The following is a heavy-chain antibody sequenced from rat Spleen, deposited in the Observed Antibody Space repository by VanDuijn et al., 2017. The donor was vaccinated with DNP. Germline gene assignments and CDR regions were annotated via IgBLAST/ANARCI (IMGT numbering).Heavy chain of an antibody. J-gene: IGHJ2*01. CDR1: GFTFSDYY. V-gene: IGHV5-22*01. D-gene: IGHD4-3*01. CDR2: ISYDGVST. Sequence: EVQLVESGGGLVQPGRSLRLSCAASGFTFSDYYMAWVRQAPAKGLELVAYISYDGVSTYYGDSVKGRFTISRDNARSTLYLQMNSLRSEDMATYYCVRWYNSGYYFDYWGQGVMVTVSS. CDR3: VRWYNSGYYFDY.